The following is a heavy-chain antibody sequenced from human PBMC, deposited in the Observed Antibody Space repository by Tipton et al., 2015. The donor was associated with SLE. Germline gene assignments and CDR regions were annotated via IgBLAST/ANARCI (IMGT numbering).Heavy chain of an antibody. V-gene: IGHV3-74*01. J-gene: IGHJ3*01. D-gene: IGHD6-13*01. CDR2: INSDGSST. CDR1: GFTFSSYW. Sequence: SLRLSCAASGFTFSSYWMHWVRQAPGKGLVWVSRINSDGSSTSYADSVKGRFTISRDNSKNTLYLQLNRLRAEDTAVYYCARFGLTEQQLLIGAFDLWGQGTMVTVST. CDR3: ARFGLTEQQLLIGAFDL.